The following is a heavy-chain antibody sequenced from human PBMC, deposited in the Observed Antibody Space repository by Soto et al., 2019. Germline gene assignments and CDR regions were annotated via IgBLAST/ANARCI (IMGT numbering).Heavy chain of an antibody. Sequence: QEQLVQSGAEVKKPGSSVKVSCKASGGIFSSYAISWVRQAPGQGLEWMGGIIPIFGTANYAQKLQGRVTITADESTNTDYTDLSSLKPEDTDIYYCARGGSGNVWFNEFWGQGTMVTVSS. V-gene: IGHV1-69*01. CDR2: IIPIFGTA. J-gene: IGHJ4*02. CDR3: ARGGSGNVWFNEF. D-gene: IGHD2-15*01. CDR1: GGIFSSYA.